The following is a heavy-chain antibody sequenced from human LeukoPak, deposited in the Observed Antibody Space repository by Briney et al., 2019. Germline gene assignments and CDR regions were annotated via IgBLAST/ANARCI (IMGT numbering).Heavy chain of an antibody. D-gene: IGHD5-12*01. CDR3: ASLRRPSGHFDY. Sequence: SETLSLTCAVSGYSISSGYYWGWIRQPPGRGLEWVGSIFYSGSTYYNPSLKSRVTISVDTSKNQFSLKLSSVTAADTAVYYCASLRRPSGHFDYWGQGTLVTVSS. V-gene: IGHV4-38-2*01. J-gene: IGHJ4*02. CDR2: IFYSGST. CDR1: GYSISSGYY.